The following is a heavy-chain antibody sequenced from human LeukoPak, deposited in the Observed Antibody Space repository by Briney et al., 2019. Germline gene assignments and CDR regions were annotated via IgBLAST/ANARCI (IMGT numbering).Heavy chain of an antibody. J-gene: IGHJ4*02. D-gene: IGHD6-13*01. Sequence: GGSLRLSCVASGISLRSYSAHWVRQAPGKGLEWVALTSHDESNKKYADSVRGRCTISRDNSRDTVFLQLSNLRHEDTAVYYCAKGDAAGAYRTDFWGPGTRVTVSS. CDR2: TSHDESNK. CDR1: GISLRSYS. CDR3: AKGDAAGAYRTDF. V-gene: IGHV3-30-3*01.